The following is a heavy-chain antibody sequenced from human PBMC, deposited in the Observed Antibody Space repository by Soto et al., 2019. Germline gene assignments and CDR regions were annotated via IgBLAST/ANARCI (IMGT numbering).Heavy chain of an antibody. CDR3: ARDSRYGIFDY. V-gene: IGHV3-23*01. J-gene: IGHJ4*02. CDR1: GFIFTNYA. Sequence: LRLSCAASGFIFTNYAMNWVRQAPGKGLEWVSVIGGRGNSAYYADSVQGRFTISRDNSKNTLYLQMNSLRAEDTAVYYCARDSRYGIFDYWGQGTLVTVSS. D-gene: IGHD4-17*01. CDR2: IGGRGNSA.